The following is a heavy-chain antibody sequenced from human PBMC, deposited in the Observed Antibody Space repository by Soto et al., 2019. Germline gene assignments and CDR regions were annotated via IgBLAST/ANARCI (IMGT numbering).Heavy chain of an antibody. CDR1: GFTFSSYS. CDR2: ISSSSSYI. CDR3: ARAPRSSGWYKDDY. Sequence: GGSLRLSCAASGFTFSSYSMNWVRQAPGKGLEWVSSISSSSSYIYYADSVKGRFTISRDNAKNSLYLQMNSLRAEDTAVYYCARAPRSSGWYKDDYWGQGTLVTVSS. D-gene: IGHD6-19*01. J-gene: IGHJ4*02. V-gene: IGHV3-21*01.